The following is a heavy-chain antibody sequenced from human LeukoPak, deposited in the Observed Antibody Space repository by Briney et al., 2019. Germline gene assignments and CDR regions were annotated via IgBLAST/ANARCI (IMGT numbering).Heavy chain of an antibody. Sequence: GGSLRLSCAASGFTFSTYGMHWVRQAPGKGLEWVAVIWFDGSNKYYADSVKGRFTISRNNSKSTLYLQMNSLRAEDTAVYYCARDPPSSYDILTGYGRGMDVWGQGATVTVSS. CDR2: IWFDGSNK. CDR3: ARDPPSSYDILTGYGRGMDV. V-gene: IGHV3-33*01. J-gene: IGHJ6*02. CDR1: GFTFSTYG. D-gene: IGHD3-9*01.